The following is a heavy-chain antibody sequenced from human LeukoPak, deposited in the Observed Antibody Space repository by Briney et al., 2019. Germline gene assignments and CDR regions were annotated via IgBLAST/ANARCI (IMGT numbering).Heavy chain of an antibody. CDR1: GFTFSTHG. D-gene: IGHD6-19*01. CDR2: ISSSSSYI. V-gene: IGHV3-21*01. J-gene: IGHJ3*02. CDR3: ARDASPEDSSAWLDAFDI. Sequence: GRSLRLSCVASGFTFSTHGMHWVRQAPGKGLEWVSSISSSSSYIYYADSVKGRFTISRDNAKNSLYLQMNSLRAEDTAVYYCARDASPEDSSAWLDAFDIWGHGTMVTVSS.